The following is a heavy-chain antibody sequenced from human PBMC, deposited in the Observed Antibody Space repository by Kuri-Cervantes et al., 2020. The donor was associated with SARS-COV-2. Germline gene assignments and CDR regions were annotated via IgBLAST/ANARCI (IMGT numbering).Heavy chain of an antibody. D-gene: IGHD1-7*01. CDR2: INWNGGST. Sequence: GGSLRLSCAASGFTFDDYGMSWVRQAPGKGLEWVSGINWNGGSTGYADSVKGRFTISRDNAKNSLYLQMNSLRAEDTALYYCAKGGYNWNYDAFDIWGQGTMVTVSS. CDR1: GFTFDDYG. J-gene: IGHJ3*02. V-gene: IGHV3-20*04. CDR3: AKGGYNWNYDAFDI.